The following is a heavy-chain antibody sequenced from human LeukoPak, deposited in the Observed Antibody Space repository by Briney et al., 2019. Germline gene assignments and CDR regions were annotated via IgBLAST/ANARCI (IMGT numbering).Heavy chain of an antibody. J-gene: IGHJ5*02. D-gene: IGHD5-12*01. CDR3: ARHGARYSPFDP. CDR2: IYHSGST. V-gene: IGHV4-4*02. CDR1: GGSISSSNW. Sequence: PSETLSLTCAVSGGSISSSNWWSWVRQPPGKGLEWIGEIYHSGSTNYNPSLKSRVTISVDKSKNQFSLKLSSVTAADTAVHYCARHGARYSPFDPWGQGTLVTVSS.